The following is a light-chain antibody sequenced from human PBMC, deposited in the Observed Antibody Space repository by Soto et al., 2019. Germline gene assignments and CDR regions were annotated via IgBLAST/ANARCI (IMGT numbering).Light chain of an antibody. CDR3: GSYIISKTLV. J-gene: IGLJ1*01. Sequence: QSALTQPASVSGSPGQSITISCTGTSSDVGGYNYVSWYQQYPGKAPKLMIYDVSNRPSGVSNRFSGPKSDNTASLTASGLQGEDESDYYSGSYIISKTLVFGSVTKVTVL. CDR1: SSDVGGYNY. CDR2: DVS. V-gene: IGLV2-14*01.